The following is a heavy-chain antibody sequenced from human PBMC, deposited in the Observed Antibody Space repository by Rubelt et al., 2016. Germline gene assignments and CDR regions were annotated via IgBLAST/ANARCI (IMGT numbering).Heavy chain of an antibody. CDR3: ARDSSGFDC. CDR2: ISSSSSTI. V-gene: IGHV3-48*02. D-gene: IGHD3-22*01. J-gene: IGHJ4*02. Sequence: VRLVESGGGVVQPGGSLRLSCAASGFTVSSNYMSWVRQAPGKGLEWVSYISSSSSTIYYADSVKGRFTISRDNAKTSLYLQMNTLRDEDTAVYYCARDSSGFDCWGQGTLVTVSS. CDR1: GFTVSSNY.